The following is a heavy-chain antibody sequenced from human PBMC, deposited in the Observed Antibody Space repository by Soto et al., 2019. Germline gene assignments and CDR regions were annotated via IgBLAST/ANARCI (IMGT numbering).Heavy chain of an antibody. V-gene: IGHV4-39*01. CDR2: IYSSGST. CDR3: AGFVVPASRNSDFDY. CDR1: GISVSTSDYY. J-gene: IGHJ4*02. D-gene: IGHD2-15*01. Sequence: SETLSLTCTVSGISVSTSDYYWGWVRQPPGKGLDWIGNIYSSGSTFYNPSLRSRVTLSVDTSKNQFSLRLNSVTAADTAVYFCAGFVVPASRNSDFDYWGQGTLVTVS.